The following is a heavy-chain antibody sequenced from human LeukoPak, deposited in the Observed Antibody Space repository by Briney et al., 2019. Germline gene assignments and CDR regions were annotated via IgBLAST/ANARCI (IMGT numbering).Heavy chain of an antibody. J-gene: IGHJ5*02. CDR3: AIQRIVQNWFDP. D-gene: IGHD2/OR15-2a*01. CDR1: GGTFSNYA. Sequence: VASVNVSCKASGGTFSNYALSWVRQAPGQGLKWMGGIIPIFGTANYAQKFQGRVTITADESTSTAYMELSSLRSEDTAVYYCAIQRIVQNWFDPWGQGTLVTVSS. V-gene: IGHV1-69*13. CDR2: IIPIFGTA.